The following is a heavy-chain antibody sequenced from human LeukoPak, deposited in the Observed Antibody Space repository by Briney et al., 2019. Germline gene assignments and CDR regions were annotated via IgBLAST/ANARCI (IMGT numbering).Heavy chain of an antibody. D-gene: IGHD5-24*01. Sequence: PSETLSLTCTVSGGSISSSSYYWGWIRQPPGKGLEWTGSIYYSGSTYYNPSLKSRVTISVDTSKNQFSLKLSSVTAADTAVYYCARLRLHGYKDYWGQGTLVTVSP. CDR1: GGSISSSSYY. CDR3: ARLRLHGYKDY. CDR2: IYYSGST. J-gene: IGHJ4*02. V-gene: IGHV4-39*01.